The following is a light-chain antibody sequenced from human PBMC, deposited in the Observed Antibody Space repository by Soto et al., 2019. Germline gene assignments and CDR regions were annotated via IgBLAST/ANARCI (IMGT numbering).Light chain of an antibody. J-gene: IGKJ2*01. V-gene: IGKV1-39*01. CDR1: QNINIS. CDR2: AAS. CDR3: QHSYCNPRT. Sequence: DIQMTQSPSSLSASVGDRVTITCRASQNINISFNRHQQNPGKAPQVLIYAASSFQSVVPSRFTGSGSGTDFTLTISSLQPEAFVTYYCQHSYCNPRTFGQGTKLEIK.